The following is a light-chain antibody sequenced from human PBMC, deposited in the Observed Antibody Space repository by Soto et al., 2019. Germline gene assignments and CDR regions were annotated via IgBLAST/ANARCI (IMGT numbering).Light chain of an antibody. J-gene: IGLJ2*01. CDR2: RSD. Sequence: QSVLTQSPSASGTPGQRVIIACSGSSSNIGSNHVNWYRHLPGAAPKLLIFRSDQRPSGVPDRFSGSKSGTTASLAISGLQSGDEADYYCADWYDSRYGVVFGGGTKLSVL. V-gene: IGLV1-44*01. CDR1: SSNIGSNH. CDR3: ADWYDSRYGVV.